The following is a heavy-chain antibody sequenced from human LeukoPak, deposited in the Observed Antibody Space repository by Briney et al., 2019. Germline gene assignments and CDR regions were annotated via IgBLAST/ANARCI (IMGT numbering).Heavy chain of an antibody. Sequence: GRSLRLSCAASGFTFSSYAMHWVRQAPGKGLEWVAVISYDGSNKYYADSVKGRFTISRDNSKNTLYLQMNSLRAEDTAVYYCAKCRPVYSSGWLDYWGQGTLVTVSS. V-gene: IGHV3-30*04. CDR1: GFTFSSYA. CDR2: ISYDGSNK. J-gene: IGHJ4*02. D-gene: IGHD6-19*01. CDR3: AKCRPVYSSGWLDY.